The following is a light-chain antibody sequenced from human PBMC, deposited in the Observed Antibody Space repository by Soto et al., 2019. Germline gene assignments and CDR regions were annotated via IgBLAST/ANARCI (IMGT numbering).Light chain of an antibody. CDR2: KAS. Sequence: DIQMTQSPSTVSASVGGRVTITCRASQSISSWLAWYQQKPGKAPKLLISKASNLESGVPSRFSGSGSGADFTLTISSLQPDDFATYYCQQYNTYRTFGQGTKVDIK. CDR3: QQYNTYRT. CDR1: QSISSW. J-gene: IGKJ1*01. V-gene: IGKV1-5*03.